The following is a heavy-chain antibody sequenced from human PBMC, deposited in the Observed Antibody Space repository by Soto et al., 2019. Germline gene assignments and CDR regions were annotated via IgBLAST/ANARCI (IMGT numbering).Heavy chain of an antibody. J-gene: IGHJ5*01. CDR3: AKDSISMVRGTNNWFDS. CDR2: ISGSGGDT. CDR1: GLTFSSYV. D-gene: IGHD3-10*01. Sequence: GGSLRLSCAASGLTFSSYVMSWVRQAPGKGLEWVSAISGSGGDTYYADSVKGRFTISRDNSKNTLYLQMNSLRAEDTAVYYCAKDSISMVRGTNNWFDSWGQGTLVTVSS. V-gene: IGHV3-23*01.